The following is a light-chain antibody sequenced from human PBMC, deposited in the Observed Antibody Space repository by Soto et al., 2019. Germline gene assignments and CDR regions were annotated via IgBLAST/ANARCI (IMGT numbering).Light chain of an antibody. J-gene: IGKJ1*01. CDR2: DAS. CDR3: QQSYSTPRT. Sequence: DIQMTQSPSTLSASVGDTVTITCRASESLDNWLAWYQQKPGKAPELLIYDASILESGVPSRFSGSGSGTEFTLTISSLQPDDFGTYYCQQSYSTPRTFGQGTKVDIK. CDR1: ESLDNW. V-gene: IGKV1-5*01.